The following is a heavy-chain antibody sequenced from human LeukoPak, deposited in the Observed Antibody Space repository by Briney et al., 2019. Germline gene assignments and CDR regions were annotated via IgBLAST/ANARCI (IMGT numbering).Heavy chain of an antibody. Sequence: GGSLRLSCAASGFTFDDSVMSWVRQAPGKGLEWVSGINWNGGSTGYADSVKGRFTISRDNAKNSLYLQMNSLRTEDTAVYYCVRDGSSWGNFDYWGQGTLVSVSS. V-gene: IGHV3-20*04. CDR1: GFTFDDSV. D-gene: IGHD7-27*01. CDR2: INWNGGST. J-gene: IGHJ4*02. CDR3: VRDGSSWGNFDY.